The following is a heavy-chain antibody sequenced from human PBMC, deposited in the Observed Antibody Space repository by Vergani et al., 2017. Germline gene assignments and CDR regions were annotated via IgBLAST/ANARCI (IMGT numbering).Heavy chain of an antibody. Sequence: QVQLQESGPGLVKPSETLSLTCTVSGGSISSYYWSWIRQPPGKGLEWIGYIYYSGSTNYNPSLKSRVTISVDTSKNQFSLKLSSVTAADTAVYYCARDLLGYGGPWGQGTLVTVSS. CDR3: ARDLLGYGGP. CDR2: IYYSGST. CDR1: GGSISSYY. D-gene: IGHD2-8*01. J-gene: IGHJ5*02. V-gene: IGHV4-59*01.